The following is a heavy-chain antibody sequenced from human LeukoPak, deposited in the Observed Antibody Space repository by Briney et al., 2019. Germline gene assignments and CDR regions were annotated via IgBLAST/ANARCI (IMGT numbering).Heavy chain of an antibody. J-gene: IGHJ6*03. CDR3: AKDGVWIGEKKANMDI. V-gene: IGHV3-53*01. Sequence: GGSLRLSCAVSGFIVSDNYMSWVRQAPGKGLEWVSLIYSGGSTYYADSVKGRFTISRDNSKNTLYLHMNSLRAEDTAVYYCAKDGVWIGEKKANMDIWGKGTTV. D-gene: IGHD3-10*01. CDR2: IYSGGST. CDR1: GFIVSDNY.